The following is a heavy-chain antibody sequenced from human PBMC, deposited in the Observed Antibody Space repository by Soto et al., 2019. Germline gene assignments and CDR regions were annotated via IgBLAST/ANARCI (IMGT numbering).Heavy chain of an antibody. V-gene: IGHV3-30-3*01. J-gene: IGHJ4*02. Sequence: GGSLRLSCAASGFTFSSYAMHWVRQAPGKGLEWVAVISYDGSNKYYADSVKGRFTISRDNSKNTLYLQMNSLRAEDTAVYYCARGWYCTNGVCYVLYFDYWGQGTLVTVSS. CDR3: ARGWYCTNGVCYVLYFDY. CDR2: ISYDGSNK. CDR1: GFTFSSYA. D-gene: IGHD2-8*01.